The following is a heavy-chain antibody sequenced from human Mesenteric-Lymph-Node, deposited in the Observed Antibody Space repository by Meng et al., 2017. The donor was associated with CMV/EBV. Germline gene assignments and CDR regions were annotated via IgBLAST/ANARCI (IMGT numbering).Heavy chain of an antibody. V-gene: IGHV3-30-3*01. CDR1: GFTFSSYA. Sequence: GESLKISCAASGFTFSSYAMHWVRQAPGKGLEWVAVISYDGSNKYYADSVKGRFTISRDNSKNTLYLQMNSLRAEDTAVYYCARGNIVVVPAAITCCFDYWGQGTLVTVSS. CDR3: ARGNIVVVPAAITCCFDY. D-gene: IGHD2-2*02. CDR2: ISYDGSNK. J-gene: IGHJ4*02.